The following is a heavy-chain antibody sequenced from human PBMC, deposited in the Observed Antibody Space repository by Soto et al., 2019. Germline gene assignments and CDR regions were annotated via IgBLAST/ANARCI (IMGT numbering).Heavy chain of an antibody. V-gene: IGHV3-23*01. CDR2: ISGSGGST. J-gene: IGHJ4*02. D-gene: IGHD3-3*01. Sequence: GGSLRLSCAASGFTFSSYAMSWVRQAPGKGLEWVSAISGSGGSTYYADSMKGRFTISRDNSKNTLYLQMNSLRAEDTAVYYCAKDRHDFWSGYSHASFDYWGQGTLVTVSS. CDR1: GFTFSSYA. CDR3: AKDRHDFWSGYSHASFDY.